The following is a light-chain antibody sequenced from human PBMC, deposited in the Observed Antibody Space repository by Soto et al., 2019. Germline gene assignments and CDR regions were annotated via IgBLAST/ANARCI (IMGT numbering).Light chain of an antibody. CDR3: HQYNNWPLT. Sequence: DIQMTQSPSSLSASVGGRVTITCRASQGISSYLNWYQQIPGKAPKPLIYGASSLLSGVPSRFSGSGSGTEFTLTISSLQPEDFATYYCHQYNNWPLTFGGGTKVDIK. J-gene: IGKJ4*01. V-gene: IGKV1-39*01. CDR1: QGISSY. CDR2: GAS.